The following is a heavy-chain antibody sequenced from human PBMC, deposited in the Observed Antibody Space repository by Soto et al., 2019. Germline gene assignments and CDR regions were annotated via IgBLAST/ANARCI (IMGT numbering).Heavy chain of an antibody. CDR1: GYSFTSYW. D-gene: IGHD3-22*01. V-gene: IGHV5-10-1*01. J-gene: IGHJ4*02. CDR2: IDPSDSYT. Sequence: GESLKISCKGSGYSFTSYWISWVRQMPGKGLEWMGRIDPSDSYTNYSPSFQGHVTISADKSISTAYLQWSSLKASDTAMYYCARHVDYYDSSGYYYFDYWGQGTLVTVSS. CDR3: ARHVDYYDSSGYYYFDY.